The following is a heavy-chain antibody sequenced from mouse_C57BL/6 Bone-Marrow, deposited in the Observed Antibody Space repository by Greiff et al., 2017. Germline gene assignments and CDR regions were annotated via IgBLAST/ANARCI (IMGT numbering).Heavy chain of an antibody. J-gene: IGHJ3*01. CDR1: GFNIKNTY. CDR3: SSYYYGSSPAWFAY. Sequence: VQLQQSVAELVRPGASVKLSCTASGFNIKNTYMHWVKQRPEQGLEWIGRIDPANGNTKYAPKFQGKATITADTSSNTAYLQLSSLTSEDSAIYYCSSYYYGSSPAWFAYWGQGTLVTVSA. CDR2: IDPANGNT. D-gene: IGHD1-1*01. V-gene: IGHV14-3*01.